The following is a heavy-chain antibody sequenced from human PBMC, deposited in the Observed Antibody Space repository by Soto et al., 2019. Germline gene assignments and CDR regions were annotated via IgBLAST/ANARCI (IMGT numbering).Heavy chain of an antibody. D-gene: IGHD4-4*01. J-gene: IGHJ2*01. V-gene: IGHV3-48*01. CDR1: GFTFSSYS. Sequence: GGSLRLSCAASGFTFSSYSMNWVRQAPGKGLEWVSYISSSSSTIYYADSVKGRFTISRDNAKNSLYLQMNSLRAEDTAVYYCARDRTVLTTVTLWYFDLWGRGTLVTVSS. CDR3: ARDRTVLTTVTLWYFDL. CDR2: ISSSSSTI.